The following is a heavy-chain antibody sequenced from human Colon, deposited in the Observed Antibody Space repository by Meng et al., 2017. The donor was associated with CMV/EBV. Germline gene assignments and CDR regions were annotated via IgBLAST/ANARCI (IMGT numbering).Heavy chain of an antibody. CDR1: GFTFDDYA. CDR3: ARDPSEEGWFDP. CDR2: ITWNSGRT. J-gene: IGHJ5*02. Sequence: SLKISCAASGFTFDDYAMHWVRQAPGKGLEWVSSITWNSGRTGYVDSVEGRFTISRDNAKNSLYLQMNSLRAEDTAVYYCARDPSEEGWFDPWGQGTLVTVSS. V-gene: IGHV3-9*01.